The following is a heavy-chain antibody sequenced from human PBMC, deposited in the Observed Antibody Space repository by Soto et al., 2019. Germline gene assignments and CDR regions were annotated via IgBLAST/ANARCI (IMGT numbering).Heavy chain of an antibody. CDR2: IDQDGIT. Sequence: SETLSLTCAVSGDPISSSKWWTWVRQTPGKGLEWIGKIDQDGITNYNPSLESRVTILKDNSKNQLSLKLTSVTAVDSAVYYCARLNRDYYYYGMDVWGQGATVTVSS. V-gene: IGHV4-4*02. CDR3: ARLNRDYYYYGMDV. J-gene: IGHJ6*02. CDR1: GDPISSSKW.